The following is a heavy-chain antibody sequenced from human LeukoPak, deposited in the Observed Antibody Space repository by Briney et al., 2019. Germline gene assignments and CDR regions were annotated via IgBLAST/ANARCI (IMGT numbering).Heavy chain of an antibody. D-gene: IGHD1-7*01. V-gene: IGHV4-39*07. J-gene: IGHJ4*02. Sequence: SETLSLTCSVSGGSIRSTTYYWGWIRQPPGKGLEWIGSIYYSGNTYYSPSLMSRVTISVDTSKNQFSLNLSSVTAADTAVYYCARELELRYWGQGTLVTVSS. CDR2: IYYSGNT. CDR1: GGSIRSTTYY. CDR3: ARELELRY.